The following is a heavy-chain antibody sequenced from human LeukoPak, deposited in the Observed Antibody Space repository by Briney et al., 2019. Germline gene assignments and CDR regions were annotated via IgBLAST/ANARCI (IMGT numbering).Heavy chain of an antibody. CDR3: ATDVGHRSSYPDNWNYVPFDS. V-gene: IGHV3-48*01. Sequence: GGSLRLSCAASGFTFSSYSMNWVRQAPGKGLEWVSYISSSSNTIYYADSVKGRFAISRDNAKNSLYLQMNSLRPEDTAMYYCATDVGHRSSYPDNWNYVPFDSWGQGTLVTVSS. D-gene: IGHD1-7*01. J-gene: IGHJ4*02. CDR1: GFTFSSYS. CDR2: ISSSSNTI.